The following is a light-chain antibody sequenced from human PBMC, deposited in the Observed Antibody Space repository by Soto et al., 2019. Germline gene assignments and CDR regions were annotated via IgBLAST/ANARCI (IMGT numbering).Light chain of an antibody. J-gene: IGLJ1*01. Sequence: QSALTQPASMSGSPGQSITISCTGTSSDIGRYNFVSWYQHHPGKAPKLIIYEATKRPSGVSYRFSGSKSGNTASLTISGLQAEDEADYSCTSYTITSPYVFGTGTKVTVL. V-gene: IGLV2-14*01. CDR1: SSDIGRYNF. CDR2: EAT. CDR3: TSYTITSPYV.